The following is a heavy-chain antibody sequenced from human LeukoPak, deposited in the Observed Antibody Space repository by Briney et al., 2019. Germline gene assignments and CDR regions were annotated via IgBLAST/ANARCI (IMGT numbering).Heavy chain of an antibody. V-gene: IGHV7-4-1*02. D-gene: IGHD1-1*01. J-gene: IGHJ3*02. CDR2: INTNTGKP. CDR1: GYTFTSFA. CDR3: ARASVLDDAFDI. Sequence: GASVKVSCKSSGYTFTSFAMNWVRQAPGQRLEWMGWINTNTGKPTYAQDFTGRFVFSLDTSVSTTYLQISSLKAEDTAVYYCARASVLDDAFDIWGQGTMVTVSS.